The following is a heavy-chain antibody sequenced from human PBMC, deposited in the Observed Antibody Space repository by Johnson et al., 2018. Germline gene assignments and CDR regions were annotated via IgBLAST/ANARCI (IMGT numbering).Heavy chain of an antibody. V-gene: IGHV1-69*01. CDR2: IIPIFGTA. Sequence: QVQLVQSGAEVKKPGSSVKVSCKASGGTFSSYAISWVRQAPGQGLEWMGGIIPIFGTANYAQKFQGRVTITPDESTSTAYMELSSLRSGDTAVSYCASGIIGTTGNYYYYYYMDVWGKGTTVTVSS. D-gene: IGHD1-7*01. CDR1: GGTFSSYA. CDR3: ASGIIGTTGNYYYYYYMDV. J-gene: IGHJ6*03.